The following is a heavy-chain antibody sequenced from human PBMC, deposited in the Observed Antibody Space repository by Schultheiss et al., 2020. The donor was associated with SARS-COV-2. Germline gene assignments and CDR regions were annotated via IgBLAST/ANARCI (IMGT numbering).Heavy chain of an antibody. CDR2: ISGSGGST. D-gene: IGHD5-12*01. Sequence: GGSLRLSCAASGFTFSSYAMHWVRQAPGKGLEWVSAISGSGGSTDYADSVKGRFTISRDNSKNTLDLQMHSLRAEDTAVYYCARASEVATKYYMDVWGKGTTVTVSS. CDR3: ARASEVATKYYMDV. V-gene: IGHV3-23*01. J-gene: IGHJ6*03. CDR1: GFTFSSYA.